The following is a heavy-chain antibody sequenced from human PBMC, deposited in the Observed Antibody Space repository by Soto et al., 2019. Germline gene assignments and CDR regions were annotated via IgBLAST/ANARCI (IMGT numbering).Heavy chain of an antibody. D-gene: IGHD6-6*01. CDR2: IYHSGST. CDR1: GGSISSSNW. CDR3: AVTLPYSSSPLF. V-gene: IGHV4-4*02. Sequence: QVQLQESGPGLVKPAGTLSLTCAVSGGSISSSNWWSWVRPPPGEGLEWIGEIYHSGSTNYNPSLKSRVTISVDKSKNQFSLKLSSVTAADTAVYYCAVTLPYSSSPLFGGQGTLVTVSS. J-gene: IGHJ4*02.